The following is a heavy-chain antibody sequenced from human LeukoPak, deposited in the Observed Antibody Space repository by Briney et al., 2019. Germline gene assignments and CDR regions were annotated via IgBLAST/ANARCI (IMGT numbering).Heavy chain of an antibody. J-gene: IGHJ4*02. Sequence: TSGGSLRLSCAASGFIFSNAWMSWVRQAPGKGLEWVGRIKSKTDGGTTDYAALVKGRFTISRDDSDNTLYLQMNSLETEDTAVYYCRYFDYWGQGTLVTVSS. V-gene: IGHV3-15*01. CDR3: RYFDY. CDR1: GFIFSNAW. CDR2: IKSKTDGGTT.